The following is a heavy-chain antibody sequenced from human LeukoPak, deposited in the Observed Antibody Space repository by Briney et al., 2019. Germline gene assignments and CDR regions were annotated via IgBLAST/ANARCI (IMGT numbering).Heavy chain of an antibody. V-gene: IGHV4-59*01. CDR2: IYYGGST. CDR3: ARAFWSGYFFDF. CDR1: GGSISSYY. D-gene: IGHD3-3*01. Sequence: SETLSLTCTVSGGSISSYYWSWIRQPPGKGLEWIGYIYYGGSTNYNPSLKSRVTISVDTSKNQFSLKLSSVTAADTAVYYCARAFWSGYFFDFWGQGTLVTVSS. J-gene: IGHJ4*02.